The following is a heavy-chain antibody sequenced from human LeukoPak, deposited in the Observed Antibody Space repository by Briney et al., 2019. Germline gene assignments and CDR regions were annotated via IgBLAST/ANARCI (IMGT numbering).Heavy chain of an antibody. CDR2: ISSSGSTI. CDR1: GFTFSDYY. J-gene: IGHJ4*02. D-gene: IGHD1-26*01. CDR3: ARDIPPYYRNDY. Sequence: GGSLRPSCAASGFTFSDYYMSWIRQAPGKGLEWVSYISSSGSTIYYPDSVKGRFTISRDNAKNSLYLQMNSLRAEDTAVYYCARDIPPYYRNDYWGQGTLVTVSS. V-gene: IGHV3-11*04.